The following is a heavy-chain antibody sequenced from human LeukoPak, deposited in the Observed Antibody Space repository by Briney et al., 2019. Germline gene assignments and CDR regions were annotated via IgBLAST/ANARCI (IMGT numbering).Heavy chain of an antibody. J-gene: IGHJ6*03. CDR2: IYYSGST. D-gene: IGHD6-6*01. Sequence: SETLSLTCTVSGGSISSGGYYWSWIRQHPGKGLEWIGYIYYSGSTYYNPSLKSRVTMSVDTSKNQFSLKLSSVTAADTAVYYCARDKGGIAARGSYYYYYMDVWGKGNTVTVSS. V-gene: IGHV4-31*03. CDR3: ARDKGGIAARGSYYYYYMDV. CDR1: GGSISSGGYY.